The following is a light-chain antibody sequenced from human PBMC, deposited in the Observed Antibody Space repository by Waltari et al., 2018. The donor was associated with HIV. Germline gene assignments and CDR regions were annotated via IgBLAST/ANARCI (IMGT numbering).Light chain of an antibody. Sequence: QSALTQPPSASGSPGQSVTISCTGPTSDIGGYNYVSWYQQHPGKAPKLVISEVTKRPSGVPDRFSGSKSGTTASLTVSGLQAEDEADYYCSSYADRNGFYVVFGGGTRLTVL. V-gene: IGLV2-8*01. CDR2: EVT. CDR3: SSYADRNGFYVV. J-gene: IGLJ2*01. CDR1: TSDIGGYNY.